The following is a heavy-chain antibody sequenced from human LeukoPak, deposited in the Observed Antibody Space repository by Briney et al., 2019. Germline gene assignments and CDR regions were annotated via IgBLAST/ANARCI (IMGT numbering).Heavy chain of an antibody. Sequence: ASVKVSCKASGGTFSSYAISWVRQAPGQGLEWMGGIIPIFGTANYAQKFQGRVTITADKSTSTAYMELSSLRSEDTAVYYCARAEAAAGNYYYYMDVWGKGTTVTISS. CDR2: IIPIFGTA. CDR3: ARAEAAAGNYYYYMDV. CDR1: GGTFSSYA. V-gene: IGHV1-69*06. D-gene: IGHD6-13*01. J-gene: IGHJ6*03.